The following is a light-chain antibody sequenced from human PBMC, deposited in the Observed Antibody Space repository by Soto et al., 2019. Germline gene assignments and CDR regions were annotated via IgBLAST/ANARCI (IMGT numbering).Light chain of an antibody. V-gene: IGKV3-20*01. Sequence: LCACERVSLPCSTIQSVSSYLAWYQQKPGQAPRLLIYGASSRATGIPDRFSGSGSGTDFSLTISRLEPEDLAVYDCQQEGRSPPSWTVGQGTKVDIK. CDR3: QQEGRSPPSWT. J-gene: IGKJ1*01. CDR2: GAS. CDR1: QSVSSY.